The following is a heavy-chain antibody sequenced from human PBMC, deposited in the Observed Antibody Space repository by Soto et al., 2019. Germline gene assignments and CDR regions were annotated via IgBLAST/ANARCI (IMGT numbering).Heavy chain of an antibody. CDR1: GDSISRGGYS. J-gene: IGHJ6*02. V-gene: IGHV4-30-2*01. Sequence: SETLSLTCAVSGDSISRGGYSWTWIRQPPGKALEWIGNIYDSGSTSYNPSLKSRVTMSVDTSKNQFSLRLTSVTAADTAVYFCARGSSSYYDYGMDVWGQGTTVTV. CDR2: IYDSGST. D-gene: IGHD6-6*01. CDR3: ARGSSSYYDYGMDV.